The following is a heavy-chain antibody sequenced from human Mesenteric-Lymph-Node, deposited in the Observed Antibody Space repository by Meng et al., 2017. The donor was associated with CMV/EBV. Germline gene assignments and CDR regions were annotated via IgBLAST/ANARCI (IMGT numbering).Heavy chain of an antibody. Sequence: ASVKVSCKASGYSFTNYGISWVRQAPGQGLEWMGWIFAYNGNTNYAQNLQGRVTLTTDKSTSTAYMEMRNLRSDDTAVYYCARDGGIAAAGTPGDNWFDPWGQGTLVTVSS. CDR3: ARDGGIAAAGTPGDNWFDP. CDR1: GYSFTNYG. V-gene: IGHV1-18*01. CDR2: IFAYNGNT. D-gene: IGHD6-13*01. J-gene: IGHJ5*02.